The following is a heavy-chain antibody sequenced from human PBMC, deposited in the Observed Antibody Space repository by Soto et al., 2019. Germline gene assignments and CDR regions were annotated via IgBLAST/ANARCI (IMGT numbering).Heavy chain of an antibody. CDR1: GFTFSSYG. D-gene: IGHD4-17*01. Sequence: QVQLVESGGGVVQPGRSLRLSCAASGFTFSSYGMHWVRQAPGKGLEWVAVIWYDGSNKYYADSVKGRFTMSRDNSKNTLYLQMNSLRAEDTAVYYCARDLDYGGYYGMDVWGQGTTVTVSS. J-gene: IGHJ6*02. CDR2: IWYDGSNK. CDR3: ARDLDYGGYYGMDV. V-gene: IGHV3-33*01.